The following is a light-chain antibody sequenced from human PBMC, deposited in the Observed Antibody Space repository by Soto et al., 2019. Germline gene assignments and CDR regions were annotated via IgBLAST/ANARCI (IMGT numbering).Light chain of an antibody. Sequence: DLQMTQSPSSLSASVGDRVTITCRASESISRHLNWYQQKPGKAPKRLIYAASSLQNGVPSRFSGSGYATDFTLTISNLQPEDFATYYCQQSYSTLSITFGQGTRLEIK. CDR2: AAS. CDR1: ESISRH. V-gene: IGKV1-39*01. J-gene: IGKJ5*01. CDR3: QQSYSTLSIT.